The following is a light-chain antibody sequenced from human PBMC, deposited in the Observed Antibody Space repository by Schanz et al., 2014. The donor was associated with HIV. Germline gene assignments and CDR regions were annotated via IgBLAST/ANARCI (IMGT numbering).Light chain of an antibody. Sequence: QSVLTQPASVSGSPGQSITISCTGSSNDIGSYNLVSWYQQYPGKAPKLMIYESTKRPSGVSNRFSGSKSGNTASLTVSGLRPEDEADYYCCSYTTTSTYVFGAGTKLTVL. CDR2: EST. CDR3: CSYTTTSTYV. J-gene: IGLJ1*01. V-gene: IGLV2-14*02. CDR1: SNDIGSYNL.